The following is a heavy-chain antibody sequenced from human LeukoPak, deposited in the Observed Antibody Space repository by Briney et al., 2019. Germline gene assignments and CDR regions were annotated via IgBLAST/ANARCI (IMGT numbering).Heavy chain of an antibody. V-gene: IGHV4-59*01. Sequence: SETLSLTCTVSGGSISSYYWSWIRQPPGNGLEWIGYIYYSGSTNYNPSLKSRVTISVDTSKNQFSLKLSSVTAADTAVYYCARVWFGELLSYGMDVWGQGTTVTVSS. CDR1: GGSISSYY. D-gene: IGHD3-10*01. J-gene: IGHJ6*02. CDR2: IYYSGST. CDR3: ARVWFGELLSYGMDV.